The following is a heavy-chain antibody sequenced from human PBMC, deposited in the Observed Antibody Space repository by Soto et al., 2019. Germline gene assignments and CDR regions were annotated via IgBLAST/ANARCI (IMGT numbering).Heavy chain of an antibody. J-gene: IGHJ5*02. Sequence: ASVKVCCKASGYAFTNDGMSWVRQAPGQGLEWMGWINVYNGNTKYAQKVQGRVTMTTDTSTSTAYMELRSLRSDDTAVYYCARGVGSGSYYNQYNWFDPWGQGTLVTVSS. D-gene: IGHD3-10*01. CDR1: GYAFTNDG. CDR3: ARGVGSGSYYNQYNWFDP. CDR2: INVYNGNT. V-gene: IGHV1-18*01.